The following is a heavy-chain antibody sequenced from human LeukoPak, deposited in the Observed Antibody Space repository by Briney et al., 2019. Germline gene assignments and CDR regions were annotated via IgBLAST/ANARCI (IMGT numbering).Heavy chain of an antibody. D-gene: IGHD4-17*01. CDR1: GGSISIYY. V-gene: IGHV4-59*01. J-gene: IGHJ5*02. Sequence: PSETLSLTCTVSGGSISIYYWSWIRQPPGKGLEWIGYIYYSGSTNYNPSLKSRVTISVDTSKNQFSLKLSSVTAADTAVYYCAREGYGDYGWFDPWGQGTLVTVSS. CDR3: AREGYGDYGWFDP. CDR2: IYYSGST.